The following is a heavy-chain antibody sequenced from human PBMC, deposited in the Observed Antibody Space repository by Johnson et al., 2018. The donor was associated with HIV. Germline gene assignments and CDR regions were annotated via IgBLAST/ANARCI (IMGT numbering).Heavy chain of an antibody. CDR1: RFTFSCYA. D-gene: IGHD1-26*01. CDR3: AKLRFSEGIVGAGRDAFDI. J-gene: IGHJ3*02. CDR2: IWYDGSNK. Sequence: QVQLVESGGGVVQPGRSLRLSCAASRFTFSCYAMHWVRQAPGKGLEWVAVIWYDGSNKYYADSVKGRFTISRDNSKNTLYLQMNSLRAEDTAVYYCAKLRFSEGIVGAGRDAFDIWGQGTMVTVSS. V-gene: IGHV3-33*06.